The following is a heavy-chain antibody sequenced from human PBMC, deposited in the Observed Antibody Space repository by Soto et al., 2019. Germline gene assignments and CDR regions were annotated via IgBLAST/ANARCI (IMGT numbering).Heavy chain of an antibody. J-gene: IGHJ5*02. CDR2: IIPIFGTA. Sequence: SVKVSCKASGGTFSSYAISWVRQAPGQGLEWMGGIIPIFGTANYAQKFQGRVTITADESTSTAYMELSSLRSEDTAVHYCARGFCSGGSCYGDVSWFDPWGQGTLVT. CDR3: ARGFCSGGSCYGDVSWFDP. CDR1: GGTFSSYA. D-gene: IGHD2-15*01. V-gene: IGHV1-69*13.